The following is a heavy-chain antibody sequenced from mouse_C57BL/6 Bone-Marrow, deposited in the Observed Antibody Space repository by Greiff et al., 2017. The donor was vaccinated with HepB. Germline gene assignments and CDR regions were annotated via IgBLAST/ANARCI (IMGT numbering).Heavy chain of an antibody. D-gene: IGHD1-1*01. Sequence: VQLVESGAELVRPGASVTLSCKASGYTFTDYEMHWVKQTPVHGLEWIGAIDPETGGTAYNQKFKGKAILTADKSSSTAYMELRSLTSEDSAVYYCTLITTVVEFAYWGQGTLVTVSA. CDR2: IDPETGGT. J-gene: IGHJ3*01. CDR3: TLITTVVEFAY. V-gene: IGHV1-15*01. CDR1: GYTFTDYE.